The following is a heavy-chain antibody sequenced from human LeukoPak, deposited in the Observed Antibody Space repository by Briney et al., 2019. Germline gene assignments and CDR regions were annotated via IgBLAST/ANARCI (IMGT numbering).Heavy chain of an antibody. J-gene: IGHJ5*02. CDR2: IYTSGST. Sequence: GSLRLSCAASEFSVGSNYMTWVRQAPGKGLEWIGRIYTSGSTNYNPSLKSRVTISVDTSKNQFSLKLSSVTAADTAVYYCARARRWNAAVEGWWFDPWGQGTLVTVSS. CDR3: ARARRWNAAVEGWWFDP. D-gene: IGHD1-1*01. CDR1: EFSVGSNY. V-gene: IGHV4-59*02.